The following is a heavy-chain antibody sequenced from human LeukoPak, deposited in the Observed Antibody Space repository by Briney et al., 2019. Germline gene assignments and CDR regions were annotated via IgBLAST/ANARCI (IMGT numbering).Heavy chain of an antibody. V-gene: IGHV4-34*01. J-gene: IGHJ4*02. CDR1: GGSFSGYY. CDR3: ARVYYDSSGYYEGIDY. D-gene: IGHD3-22*01. Sequence: SETLSLTCAVYGGSFSGYYWSWIRQPPGKGLEWIGEINHSGSTNYNPSLKSRVTISVDTSKNQFSLKLSSVTAADTAVYYRARVYYDSSGYYEGIDYWGQGTLVTVSS. CDR2: INHSGST.